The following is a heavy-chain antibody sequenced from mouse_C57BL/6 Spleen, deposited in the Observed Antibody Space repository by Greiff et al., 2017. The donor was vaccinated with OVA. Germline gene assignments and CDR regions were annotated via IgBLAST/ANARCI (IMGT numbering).Heavy chain of an antibody. CDR2: INPSSGYT. CDR3: ARITTVVARDLDY. D-gene: IGHD1-1*01. Sequence: QVQLQQSGAELAKPGASVKLSCKASGYTFTSYWMHWVKQRPGQGLEWIGYINPSSGYTKYNQKFKDKATLTADKSSSTAYMQLSSLTYEDSAVYYCARITTVVARDLDYWGQGTTLTVSS. J-gene: IGHJ2*01. V-gene: IGHV1-7*01. CDR1: GYTFTSYW.